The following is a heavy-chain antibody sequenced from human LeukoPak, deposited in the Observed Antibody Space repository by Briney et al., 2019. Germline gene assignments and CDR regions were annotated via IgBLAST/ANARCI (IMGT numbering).Heavy chain of an antibody. J-gene: IGHJ3*02. CDR3: ARYYDSSGYYYPIHDAFDI. Sequence: SQTLSLTCTVSGGSISSGSYYWSWIRQPAGKGLEGVGRIYTSGSTNYNPSLKSRVTISVDTSKNQFSLKLSSVTAADTAVYYCARYYDSSGYYYPIHDAFDIWGQGTMVTVSS. D-gene: IGHD3-22*01. V-gene: IGHV4-61*02. CDR1: GGSISSGSYY. CDR2: IYTSGST.